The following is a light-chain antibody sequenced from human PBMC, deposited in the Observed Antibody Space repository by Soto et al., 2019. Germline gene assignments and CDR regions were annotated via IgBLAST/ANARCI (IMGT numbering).Light chain of an antibody. V-gene: IGLV2-11*01. CDR2: DVS. J-gene: IGLJ3*02. Sequence: QSALTQPRSVSGSPGHSVTISCTGTRSDVGSHIYVSWYQQHPGKAPKLMIYDVSERPSGVPDRFSGSKSGNTASLTISGLQAEDEADYYCCSYAGSYTWVFGGGTKLTVL. CDR3: CSYAGSYTWV. CDR1: RSDVGSHIY.